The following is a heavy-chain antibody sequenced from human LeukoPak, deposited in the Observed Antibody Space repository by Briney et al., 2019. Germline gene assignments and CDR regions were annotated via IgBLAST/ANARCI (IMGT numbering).Heavy chain of an antibody. CDR3: VKDRGNHVTDY. D-gene: IGHD1-14*01. CDR2: IYHSGST. V-gene: IGHV4-4*02. CDR1: GGSISSSNW. J-gene: IGHJ4*02. Sequence: SGTLSLTCAVSGGSISSSNWWSWVRQPPGKGLEWIGEIYHSGSTNYNPSLKSRVTISVDRSKNQFSLKLSSVTAADTAVYYCVKDRGNHVTDYWGQGILVTVSS.